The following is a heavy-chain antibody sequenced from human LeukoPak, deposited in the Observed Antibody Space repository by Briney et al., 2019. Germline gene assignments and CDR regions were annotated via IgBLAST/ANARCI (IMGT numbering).Heavy chain of an antibody. Sequence: SETLSLTCTVSGGSISSYYWSWIRQPAGKGLEWIGRIYTSGSTNYNPSLKSRVTISVDTSKNQFSLKLSSVTAADTAVYYCARARYYDYVWGSYRAYYFDYWGQGTLVTVSS. CDR1: GGSISSYY. J-gene: IGHJ4*02. CDR3: ARARYYDYVWGSYRAYYFDY. CDR2: IYTSGST. V-gene: IGHV4-4*07. D-gene: IGHD3-16*02.